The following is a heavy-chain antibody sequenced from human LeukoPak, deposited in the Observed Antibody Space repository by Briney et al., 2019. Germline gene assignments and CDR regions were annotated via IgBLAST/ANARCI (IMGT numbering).Heavy chain of an antibody. Sequence: SQTLSLTCAVSGDSVSSNSAAWNWIRQSPSRGLEWLGRTYYRSKWYNDYAVSVKSRITINPDTSKNQFSLQLNSVTPEDTAVYYCARELNVRYYYYYYMDVWGKGTTVTVSS. CDR2: TYYRSKWYN. CDR1: GDSVSSNSAA. J-gene: IGHJ6*03. CDR3: ARELNVRYYYYYYMDV. D-gene: IGHD2-8*01. V-gene: IGHV6-1*01.